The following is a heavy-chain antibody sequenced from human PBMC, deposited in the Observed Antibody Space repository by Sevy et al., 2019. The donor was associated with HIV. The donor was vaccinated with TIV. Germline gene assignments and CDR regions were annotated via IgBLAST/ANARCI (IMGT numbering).Heavy chain of an antibody. Sequence: SETLSLTCTVSGGSVSSGSYYWSWIRQPPGKGLEWIGYIYYSGSTNYNPSLKSRVTISVDTSKNQFSLKLSSVTAADTGVYYCARNQPIWIDCGGDWYSFSYYYGMDVWGQGTTVTVSS. D-gene: IGHD2-21*02. CDR3: ARNQPIWIDCGGDWYSFSYYYGMDV. J-gene: IGHJ6*02. CDR2: IYYSGST. V-gene: IGHV4-61*01. CDR1: GGSVSSGSYY.